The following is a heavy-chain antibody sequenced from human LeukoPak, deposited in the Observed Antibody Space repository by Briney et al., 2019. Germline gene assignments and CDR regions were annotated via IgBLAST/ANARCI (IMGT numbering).Heavy chain of an antibody. CDR3: ARDEWNQLNFDY. Sequence: ASVKVSCKPSGYTFTSYGISWVRQAPGQGLEWMGWISAYNGNTNYAQKLQGRVTMTTDTSTSTAYMKLRSLRSDDTAVYYCARDEWNQLNFDYWGQGTLVTVSS. V-gene: IGHV1-18*01. J-gene: IGHJ4*02. CDR2: ISAYNGNT. CDR1: GYTFTSYG. D-gene: IGHD1-14*01.